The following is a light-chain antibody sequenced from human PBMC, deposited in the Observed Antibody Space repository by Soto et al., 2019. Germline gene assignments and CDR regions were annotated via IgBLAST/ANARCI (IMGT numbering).Light chain of an antibody. V-gene: IGLV1-40*01. CDR1: SSDIGAGHD. J-gene: IGLJ1*01. Sequence: QSVLTQPPSVSEAPGQSVTISCTGTSSDIGAGHDVHWYQQLPGAAPKLLIYSNAIRPSGVPDRFSGSKSGTSASLAITGLRAEDEADYYCQSYDSSLSSYVFGTGTKVTVL. CDR3: QSYDSSLSSYV. CDR2: SNA.